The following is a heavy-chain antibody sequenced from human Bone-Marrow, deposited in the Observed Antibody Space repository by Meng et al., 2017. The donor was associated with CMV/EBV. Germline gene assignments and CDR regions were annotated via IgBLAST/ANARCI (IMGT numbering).Heavy chain of an antibody. CDR3: ARDGWISIVVVPAAIDGMDV. V-gene: IGHV3-30-3*01. D-gene: IGHD2-2*01. CDR1: GFTFSSYA. CDR2: ISYDGSNK. J-gene: IGHJ6*02. Sequence: GESLKISCAASGFTFSSYAMHWVRQAPGKGLEWVAVISYDGSNKYYADSVKGRFTISRDNSKNTLYLQMNSLRAEDTAVYYCARDGWISIVVVPAAIDGMDVWGQGTMVTVSS.